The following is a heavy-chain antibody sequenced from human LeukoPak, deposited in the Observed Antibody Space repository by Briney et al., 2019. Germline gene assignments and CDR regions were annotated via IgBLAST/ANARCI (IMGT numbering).Heavy chain of an antibody. CDR2: ISSSSSYI. D-gene: IGHD6-6*01. CDR1: GFTFSSYS. CDR3: ARNRGFEYSSSSFDY. Sequence: TGGSLRLSCAASGFTFSSYSMNWVRQAPGKGLEWVSSISSSSSYIYYADSVKGRFTISRDNAKNSLYLQMNSLRAEDTAVYYCARNRGFEYSSSSFDYWGQGTLVTVSS. V-gene: IGHV3-21*01. J-gene: IGHJ4*02.